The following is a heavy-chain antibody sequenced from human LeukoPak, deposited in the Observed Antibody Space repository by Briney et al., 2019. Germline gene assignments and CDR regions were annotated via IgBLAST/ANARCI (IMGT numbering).Heavy chain of an antibody. V-gene: IGHV3-23*01. Sequence: PGGSLRLSCAASGFTFSSYGMSWVRQAPGKGLEWVSGIAPSGGGTDYADSVKGRFTISGDDSQRTLYLQMNSLTADDTAVYYCARDYADYVGYFFFDYWGQGTLVTVSS. CDR2: IAPSGGGT. D-gene: IGHD4-17*01. CDR1: GFTFSSYG. CDR3: ARDYADYVGYFFFDY. J-gene: IGHJ4*02.